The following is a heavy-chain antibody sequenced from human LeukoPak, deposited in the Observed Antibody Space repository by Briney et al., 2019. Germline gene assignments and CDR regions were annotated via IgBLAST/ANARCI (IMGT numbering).Heavy chain of an antibody. CDR3: ARAAYYYDSSAHPYWYIDL. CDR1: GFTFRSYA. V-gene: IGHV3-48*03. CDR2: ISSSGGTI. D-gene: IGHD3-22*01. Sequence: GGSLRLSCAASGFTFRSYAINWVRQAPGKGLEWVSFISSSGGTIYYADSVKGRFTISRDNAENSLYLQMNSLRAEDTAVYYCARAAYYYDSSAHPYWYIDLSGRGTLVTVSS. J-gene: IGHJ2*01.